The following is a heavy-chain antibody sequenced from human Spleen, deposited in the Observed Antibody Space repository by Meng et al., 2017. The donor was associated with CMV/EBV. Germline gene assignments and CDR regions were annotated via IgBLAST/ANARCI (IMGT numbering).Heavy chain of an antibody. Sequence: LTCAVSGASFSYWSWIRQPPGKGLEWIGQINHGGNTNYNPSLKTRVNMSIDTSRNHFSLKLTSVTAADTAVYYCAVASTDTGYYFDYWGQGTLVTVSS. D-gene: IGHD4-17*01. CDR2: INHGGNT. CDR1: GASFSY. V-gene: IGHV4-34*01. J-gene: IGHJ4*02. CDR3: AVASTDTGYYFDY.